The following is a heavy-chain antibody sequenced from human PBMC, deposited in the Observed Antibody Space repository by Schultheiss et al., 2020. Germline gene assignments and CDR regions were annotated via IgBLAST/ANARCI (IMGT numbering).Heavy chain of an antibody. V-gene: IGHV3-30*02. J-gene: IGHJ3*02. D-gene: IGHD5-12*01. CDR2: IRYDGSNK. Sequence: GGSLRLSCAASGFTFSSYGMHWVRQAPGKGLEWVAFIRYDGSNKYYADSVKGRFTISRDNSKNTLYLQMNSLRAEDTAVYYCAKEYSGYVSSNAFDIWGQGTMVTVSS. CDR1: GFTFSSYG. CDR3: AKEYSGYVSSNAFDI.